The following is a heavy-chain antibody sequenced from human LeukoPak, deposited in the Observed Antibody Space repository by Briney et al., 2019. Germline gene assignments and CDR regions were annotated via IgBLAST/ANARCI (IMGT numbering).Heavy chain of an antibody. V-gene: IGHV4-59*11. CDR3: ARDRECIAAAGTAFDI. CDR1: GGSISSHY. J-gene: IGHJ3*02. D-gene: IGHD6-6*01. Sequence: PSETLSLTCTVSGGSISSHYWSWMRQPPGKGLEWIGYIYYSGSTNYNPSLKNRVTISVDTSKNQFSLKLSSVTAADTAVYYCARDRECIAAAGTAFDIWGQGTMVTVSS. CDR2: IYYSGST.